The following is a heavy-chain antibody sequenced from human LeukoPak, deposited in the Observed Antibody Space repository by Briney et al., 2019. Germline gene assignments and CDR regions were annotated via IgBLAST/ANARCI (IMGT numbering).Heavy chain of an antibody. Sequence: SETLSLTCTVSGGSISTYYWNWIRQPPGKGLEWIGYIYDSGSTNYNPSLKSRVTISVDASMNQFSLKLSSVTAADTAVYYCARNPRYYYYMDVWGKGTTVIVSS. J-gene: IGHJ6*03. CDR1: GGSISTYY. CDR2: IYDSGST. V-gene: IGHV4-59*01. CDR3: ARNPRYYYYMDV.